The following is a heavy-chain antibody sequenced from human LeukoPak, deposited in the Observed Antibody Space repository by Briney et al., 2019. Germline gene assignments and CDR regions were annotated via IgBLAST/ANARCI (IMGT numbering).Heavy chain of an antibody. Sequence: GGSLRLSCAASGFTFSSYGMHWVRQAPGKGLEWVAFIRYDGSNKYYADSVKGRFTISRDNSKNTLYLQMNSLRAEDTAVYYCAKDRAVRGVIITGPDYWGQGTLVTVSS. CDR1: GFTFSSYG. CDR3: AKDRAVRGVIITGPDY. V-gene: IGHV3-30*02. D-gene: IGHD3-10*01. J-gene: IGHJ4*02. CDR2: IRYDGSNK.